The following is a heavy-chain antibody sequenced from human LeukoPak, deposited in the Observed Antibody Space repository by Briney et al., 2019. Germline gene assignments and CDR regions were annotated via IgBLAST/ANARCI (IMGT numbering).Heavy chain of an antibody. CDR3: ARYQTYYDFWSGSNYYYMDV. J-gene: IGHJ6*03. CDR2: ISSSSSYI. Sequence: GGSLRLSCAGSGFTFSTYSMNWVRQAPGKGLEWVSSISSSSSYIYYADSVKGRFTISRDNAKNSLYLQMNSLRAEDTAVYYCARYQTYYDFWSGSNYYYMDVWGKGTTVTVSS. D-gene: IGHD3-3*01. CDR1: GFTFSTYS. V-gene: IGHV3-21*01.